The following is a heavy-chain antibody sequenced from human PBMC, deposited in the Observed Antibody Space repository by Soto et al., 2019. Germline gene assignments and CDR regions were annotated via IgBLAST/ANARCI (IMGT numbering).Heavy chain of an antibody. V-gene: IGHV3-48*02. CDR1: GFTFSSYS. D-gene: IGHD3-3*01. CDR2: ISSSSSTI. J-gene: IGHJ4*02. CDR3: ARDLRFLEEIATNRD. Sequence: QPGGSLRLSCAASGFTFSSYSMNWVRQAPGKGLEWVSYISSSSSTIYYADSVKGRFTISRDNAKNSLYLQMNSLRDEDTAVYYCARDLRFLEEIATNRDWGQGTLVTVSS.